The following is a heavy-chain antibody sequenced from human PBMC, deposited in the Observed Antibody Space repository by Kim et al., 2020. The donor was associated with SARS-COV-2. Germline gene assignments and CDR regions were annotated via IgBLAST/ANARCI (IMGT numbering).Heavy chain of an antibody. CDR3: AKAQGPIVVVPAANPRSYYYGMDV. J-gene: IGHJ6*02. CDR2: ISWNSGSI. CDR1: GFTFGDYA. V-gene: IGHV3-9*01. D-gene: IGHD2-2*01. Sequence: GGSLRLSCAASGFTFGDYAMHWVRQAPGKGLEWVSGISWNSGSIGYADSVKGRFTISRDNAKNSLYLQMNSLRAEDTALYYCAKAQGPIVVVPAANPRSYYYGMDVWGQGTTVTVSS.